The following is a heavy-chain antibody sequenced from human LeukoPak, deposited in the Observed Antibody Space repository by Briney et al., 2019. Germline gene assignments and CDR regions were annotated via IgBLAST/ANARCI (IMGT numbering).Heavy chain of an antibody. CDR3: ARAARDNYYGMDV. CDR1: GFTFSSYW. Sequence: GGSLRLSCAASGFTFSSYWMNWVRQAPGKGLEWVANIKQDGSEKYYVDSVKGRFTISRDNAKNSLYVQMNSLRAEDTALYYCARAARDNYYGMDVWGRGTTVTVSS. D-gene: IGHD6-13*01. J-gene: IGHJ6*02. V-gene: IGHV3-7*03. CDR2: IKQDGSEK.